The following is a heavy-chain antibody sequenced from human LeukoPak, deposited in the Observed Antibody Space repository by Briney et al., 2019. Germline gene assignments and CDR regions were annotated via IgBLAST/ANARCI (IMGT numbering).Heavy chain of an antibody. CDR2: ISYDGSNK. D-gene: IGHD6-13*01. V-gene: IGHV3-30*04. Sequence: HPGGSLRLSCAAPGFTFSNYAMHWVRQAPGKGLEWVAVISYDGSNKYYADSVKGRFTISRDNSKNTLYLQMNSLRAEDTAVYYCARWGRTAAGAYYYYYMDVWGKGTTVIVSS. CDR3: ARWGRTAAGAYYYYYMDV. CDR1: GFTFSNYA. J-gene: IGHJ6*03.